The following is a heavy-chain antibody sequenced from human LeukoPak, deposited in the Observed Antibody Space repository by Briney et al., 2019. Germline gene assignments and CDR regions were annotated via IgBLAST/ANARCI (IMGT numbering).Heavy chain of an antibody. D-gene: IGHD5-18*01. V-gene: IGHV3-7*03. CDR3: ARDGRGYSYGLSYFYMDV. J-gene: IGHJ6*03. CDR2: IREDGSEA. Sequence: GGSLRLSCAASGFTFSRYWMTWVRQAPGKGLEWVANIREDGSEASYVDSVKGRFTTSRDNSKNTVYLQMNSLRAEDTAIYYCARDGRGYSYGLSYFYMDVWGKGTTVTISS. CDR1: GFTFSRYW.